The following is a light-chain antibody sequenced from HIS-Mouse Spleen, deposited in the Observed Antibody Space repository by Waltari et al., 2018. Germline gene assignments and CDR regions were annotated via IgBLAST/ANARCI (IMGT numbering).Light chain of an antibody. V-gene: IGLV1-40*01. J-gene: IGLJ2*01. CDR3: QSYDSSLSAHVV. CDR2: GNS. CDR1: SSNIGAGYD. Sequence: QSVLTQPPSVSGAPGQRVTISCPGSSSNIGAGYDVHWYQQLPGTAPKLLIYGNSNRPSGIPERVSGSKSGTSASLSSTGLQAEDEADYYCQSYDSSLSAHVVFGGGTKLTVL.